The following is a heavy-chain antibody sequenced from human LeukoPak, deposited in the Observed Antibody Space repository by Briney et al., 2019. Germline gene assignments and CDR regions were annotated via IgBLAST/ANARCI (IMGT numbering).Heavy chain of an antibody. V-gene: IGHV1-69*04. CDR2: IIPILGIA. D-gene: IGHD1-1*01. CDR3: AREGSTAFYNT. Sequence: ASVKVSCRASGGTFSSYAISWVRQAPGQGLEWMGRIIPILGIANYAQKFQGRVTITADKSTSTAYMELSSLRSDDTAVYYCAREGSTAFYNTWGQGTLVIVSS. J-gene: IGHJ4*02. CDR1: GGTFSSYA.